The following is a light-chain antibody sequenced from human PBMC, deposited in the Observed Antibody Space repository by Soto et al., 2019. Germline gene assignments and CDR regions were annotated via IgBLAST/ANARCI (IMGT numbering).Light chain of an antibody. J-gene: IGKJ1*01. CDR3: QQYGSSPWT. Sequence: EIVLTQSPGTLSLSPGERATLSCRASQSVRSDYLGWYRQTPGQAPRLLIYGESNRATGIPDRFSGSGSGTDFTLIISRLEPEDFALYYCQQYGSSPWTFGQGTKVEIK. CDR1: QSVRSDY. CDR2: GES. V-gene: IGKV3-20*01.